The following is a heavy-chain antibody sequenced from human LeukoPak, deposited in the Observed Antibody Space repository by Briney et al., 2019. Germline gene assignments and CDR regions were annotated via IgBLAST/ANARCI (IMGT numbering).Heavy chain of an antibody. D-gene: IGHD3/OR15-3a*01. J-gene: IGHJ4*02. CDR2: IYHSGST. CDR1: GYSIISDYF. CDR3: ARGIVGSRDFYFRYYFDY. V-gene: IGHV4-38-2*02. Sequence: SETLSLTCTASGYSIISDYFWGWIRQPPGKGLEWIGTIYHSGSTYYSPSLKSRVTVSVDTSKNEFSLNLTSVTAADTAVYFCARGIVGSRDFYFRYYFDYWGQGTLVTVSS.